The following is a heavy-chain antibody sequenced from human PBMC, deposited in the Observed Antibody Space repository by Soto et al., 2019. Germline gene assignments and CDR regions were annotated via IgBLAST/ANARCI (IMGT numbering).Heavy chain of an antibody. CDR2: ISATGGGT. CDR1: GFTFNNYA. J-gene: IGHJ5*01. CDR3: VKDRRAGGSSAFYFDF. Sequence: PGGSLRLSCTASGFTFNNYAMSWVRQAPGKGLGWVSLISATGGGTYYADSVKGRFSISRDNSKNTLYLQMNSLRAEDTAVYYCVKDRRAGGSSAFYFDFWGQGAQVTVSS. D-gene: IGHD3-16*01. V-gene: IGHV3-23*01.